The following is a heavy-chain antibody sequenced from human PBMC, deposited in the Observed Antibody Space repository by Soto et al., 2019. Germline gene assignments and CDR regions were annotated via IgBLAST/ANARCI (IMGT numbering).Heavy chain of an antibody. V-gene: IGHV2-5*01. J-gene: IGHJ2*01. D-gene: IGHD4-17*01. CDR3: AHALFYADYDSYFDL. CDR2: IYWNDNE. Sequence: QITLKESAPTLVMPTQTLTLTCSFSGFSLTTTAVGVGWIRQPPGKALEWLALIYWNDNEHYSPSLRSRLSIPKDPSKNQVVLRMTDLDPVDTATYYCAHALFYADYDSYFDLWGRGTLVTVSS. CDR1: GFSLTTTAVG.